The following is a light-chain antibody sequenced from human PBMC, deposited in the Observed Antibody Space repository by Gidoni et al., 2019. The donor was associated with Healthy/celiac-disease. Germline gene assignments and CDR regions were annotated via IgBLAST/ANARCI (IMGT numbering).Light chain of an antibody. Sequence: EIVLTQSPGTLSLSPRERATLSCRASQSVSSSYLAWYQQKPGQAPRLLIYGASSRATGIPDRFSGSGSGTDFTLTINRLEPEDFAVYYCQQYGSSPWTFXQXTKVEIK. J-gene: IGKJ1*01. CDR2: GAS. V-gene: IGKV3-20*01. CDR3: QQYGSSPWT. CDR1: QSVSSSY.